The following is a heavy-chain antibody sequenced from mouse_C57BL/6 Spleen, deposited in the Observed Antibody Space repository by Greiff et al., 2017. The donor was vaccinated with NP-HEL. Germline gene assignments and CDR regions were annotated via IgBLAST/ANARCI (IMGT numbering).Heavy chain of an antibody. CDR2: IDPSDSYT. Sequence: QVQLQQSGAELVRPGTSVKLSCKASGYTFTSYWMHWVKQRPGQGLEWIGVIDPSDSYTNYNQKFKGKATLTVDTSSSTAYMQLSSLTSEDSAVYYCAGYGSSYWFAYWGQGTLVTVSA. D-gene: IGHD1-1*01. J-gene: IGHJ3*01. CDR3: AGYGSSYWFAY. CDR1: GYTFTSYW. V-gene: IGHV1-59*01.